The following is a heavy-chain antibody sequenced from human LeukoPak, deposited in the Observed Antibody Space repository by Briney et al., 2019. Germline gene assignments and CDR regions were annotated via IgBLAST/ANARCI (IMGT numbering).Heavy chain of an antibody. J-gene: IGHJ5*02. CDR1: GFSLITSGVG. CDR3: AHSSSLGYCSSTSCLNWFDP. D-gene: IGHD2-2*01. CDR2: IYWNDDK. Sequence: SGPTLVNPTQTLTLTCTFSGFSLITSGVGVGWIRQPPGRALEWLALIYWNDDKRYSPSLKSRLTITKDTSKNQVVLTMTNMDPVDTATYYCAHSSSLGYCSSTSCLNWFDPWGQGTLVTVSS. V-gene: IGHV2-5*01.